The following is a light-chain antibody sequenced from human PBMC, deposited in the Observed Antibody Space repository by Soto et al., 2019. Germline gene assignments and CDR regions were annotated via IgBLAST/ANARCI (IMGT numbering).Light chain of an antibody. Sequence: EIVLTQSPDTLSLSPGERATLSCRAGQSVISTSLAWYQQKPGQAPRLLIYGASSRATGIPDRFSGSGSGTDFTLTISRLEPEDFAVYFCQHYGRSPLTFGGGTKVESK. CDR3: QHYGRSPLT. V-gene: IGKV3-20*01. CDR2: GAS. J-gene: IGKJ4*01. CDR1: QSVISTS.